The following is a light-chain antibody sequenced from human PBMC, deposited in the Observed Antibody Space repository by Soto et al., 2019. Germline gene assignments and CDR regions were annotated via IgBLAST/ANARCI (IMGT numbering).Light chain of an antibody. Sequence: SYELTQPPSVSVAPEKTATITCGGNNIGNKRVHWYRQKPGQAPVLVISYDSDRPSGIPERFSGSNSGNTATLTISRVEAGDEADYYCQVWDIMTDNYVFGSGTK. V-gene: IGLV3-21*04. CDR1: NIGNKR. J-gene: IGLJ1*01. CDR2: YDS. CDR3: QVWDIMTDNYV.